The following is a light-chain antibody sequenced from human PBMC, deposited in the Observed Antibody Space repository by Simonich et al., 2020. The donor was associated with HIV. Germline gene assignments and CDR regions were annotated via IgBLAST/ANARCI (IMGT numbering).Light chain of an antibody. CDR1: QSVSSN. V-gene: IGKV3-15*01. Sequence: EIVMTQSPATLSVSPGERATLSCRASQSVSSNLACYQQKPGQAPRLLIYGASTRATGIPARFSGSGSGTESTLTLSSMQSEDFAVYYCQQYNNWPPWTFGQGTKVEIK. J-gene: IGKJ1*01. CDR3: QQYNNWPPWT. CDR2: GAS.